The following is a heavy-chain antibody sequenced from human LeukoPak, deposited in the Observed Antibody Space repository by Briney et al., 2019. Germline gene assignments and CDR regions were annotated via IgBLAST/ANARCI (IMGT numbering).Heavy chain of an antibody. Sequence: PAGSLRLSCAASGFTLSDYWMHWVRHVPGEGLVWVSRIDPDGSTTNYADSVKGRFTTSRDNAKNTLYLQMNSLRAEDTALYYCTRVQAGRSGLMDVWGRGTTVTVSS. V-gene: IGHV3-74*01. CDR2: IDPDGSTT. J-gene: IGHJ6*02. CDR3: TRVQAGRSGLMDV. CDR1: GFTLSDYW. D-gene: IGHD2-8*02.